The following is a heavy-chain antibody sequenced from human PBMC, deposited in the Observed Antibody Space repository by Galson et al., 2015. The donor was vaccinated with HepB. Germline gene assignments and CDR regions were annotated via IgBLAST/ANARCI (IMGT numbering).Heavy chain of an antibody. CDR1: GFTFRSYP. D-gene: IGHD6-13*01. Sequence: SLRLSCAASGFTFRSYPMHWVRQAPGKGLEWVSVISDDGNDKYLADSVKGRFTISRDNSRSTLYLQMNNLRGEDTAVYYCARDHQVSAAVYYFDFWGQGTLVTVSS. CDR2: ISDDGNDK. V-gene: IGHV3-30*04. J-gene: IGHJ4*02. CDR3: ARDHQVSAAVYYFDF.